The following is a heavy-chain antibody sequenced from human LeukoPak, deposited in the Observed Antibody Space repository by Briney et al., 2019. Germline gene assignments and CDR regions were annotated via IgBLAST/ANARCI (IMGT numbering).Heavy chain of an antibody. CDR1: NYSITSGYY. J-gene: IGHJ5*02. Sequence: LETLSLTCTVSNYSITSGYYWGWIRQPPGKGLEWIGSIYHSGTTYYNPSLKSRVTISVDTSKNQFSLKLSSVTAADTAVYYCARPAGYSSGWYTGGDWFDPWGQGTLVTVSS. D-gene: IGHD6-19*01. V-gene: IGHV4-38-2*02. CDR2: IYHSGTT. CDR3: ARPAGYSSGWYTGGDWFDP.